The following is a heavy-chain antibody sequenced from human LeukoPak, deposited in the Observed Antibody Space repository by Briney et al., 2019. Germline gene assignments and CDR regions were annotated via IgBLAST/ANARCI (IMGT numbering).Heavy chain of an antibody. Sequence: SETLSLTCAVYGGSFSGYHWSWIRQPPGKGLEWIGEINHSGSTNYNPSLKSRVTISVDTSKNQFSLKLSSVTAADTAVYYCAREGGYGDYPFDYWGKGTLVTVSS. CDR2: INHSGST. V-gene: IGHV4-34*01. CDR1: GGSFSGYH. J-gene: IGHJ4*02. D-gene: IGHD4-17*01. CDR3: AREGGYGDYPFDY.